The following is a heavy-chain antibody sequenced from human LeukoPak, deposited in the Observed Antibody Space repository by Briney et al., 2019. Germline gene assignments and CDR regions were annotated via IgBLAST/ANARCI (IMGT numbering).Heavy chain of an antibody. J-gene: IGHJ4*02. D-gene: IGHD6-13*01. V-gene: IGHV4-30-4*07. Sequence: RSETLSLTCAVSGGSISSGGYSWSWIRQPPGKGLEWIGYIYYSGSTYYNPSLKSRVTISVDTSKNQFSLKLSSVTAADTAVYYCARVTGYRIEDYFDYWGQGTLVTVSS. CDR2: IYYSGST. CDR1: GGSISSGGYS. CDR3: ARVTGYRIEDYFDY.